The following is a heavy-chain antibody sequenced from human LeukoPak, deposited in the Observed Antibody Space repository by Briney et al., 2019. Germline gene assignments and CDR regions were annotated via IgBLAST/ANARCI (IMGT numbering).Heavy chain of an antibody. CDR2: ISYDGSNK. Sequence: PGGSLRLSCAASGFIFSSHGMHWVRQAPGKGLEWVAVISYDGSNKYYADSVKGRFTISRDNSKNTLYLQMNSLRAEDTAVYYCAKEMGVAAAGLDALDIWGQGTMVTVSS. J-gene: IGHJ3*02. V-gene: IGHV3-30*18. D-gene: IGHD6-13*01. CDR3: AKEMGVAAAGLDALDI. CDR1: GFIFSSHG.